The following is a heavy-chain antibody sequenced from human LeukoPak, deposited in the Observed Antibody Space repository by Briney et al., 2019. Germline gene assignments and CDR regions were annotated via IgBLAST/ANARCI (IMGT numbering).Heavy chain of an antibody. J-gene: IGHJ4*02. V-gene: IGHV3-33*01. CDR3: AREGSYYGSGSYYFDY. CDR1: GFTFSSYG. Sequence: GGSLRLSCAPSGFTFSSYGMHWVRKAPGKGLEWGAVIWYDGSNKYYADSVKGRFTISRDNSKNTLYLQMNSLRAEDTAVYYCAREGSYYGSGSYYFDYWGQGTLVTVSS. CDR2: IWYDGSNK. D-gene: IGHD3-10*01.